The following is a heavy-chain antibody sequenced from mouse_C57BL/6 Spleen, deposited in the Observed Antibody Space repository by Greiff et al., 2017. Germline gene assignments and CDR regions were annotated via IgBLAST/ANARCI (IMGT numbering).Heavy chain of an antibody. J-gene: IGHJ4*01. V-gene: IGHV2-2*01. D-gene: IGHD2-4*01. Sequence: QVQLKQSGPGLVQPSQSLSITCTVSGFSLTSYGVHWVRQSPGKGLEWLGVIWSGGSTDYNAAFISRLSISKDNSKSQVFFKMNSLQADDTAIYYCARISYYDYDRGGAMDYWGQGTSVTVSS. CDR2: IWSGGST. CDR3: ARISYYDYDRGGAMDY. CDR1: GFSLTSYG.